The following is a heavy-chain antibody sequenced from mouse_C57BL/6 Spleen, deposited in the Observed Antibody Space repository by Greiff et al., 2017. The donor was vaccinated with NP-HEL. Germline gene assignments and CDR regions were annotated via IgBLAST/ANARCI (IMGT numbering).Heavy chain of an antibody. CDR2: ISPRSGNT. CDR1: GYTFTSYG. CDR3: ARYDYHDRSFDY. D-gene: IGHD1-1*01. Sequence: VQLQQSGAELARPGASVKLSCKASGYTFTSYGISWVKQRTGQGLEWIGEISPRSGNTYYNEKFKGKATLTADKSSSTAYMELRSLTSEDSAVYFCARYDYHDRSFDYWGQGTTLTVSS. V-gene: IGHV1-81*01. J-gene: IGHJ2*01.